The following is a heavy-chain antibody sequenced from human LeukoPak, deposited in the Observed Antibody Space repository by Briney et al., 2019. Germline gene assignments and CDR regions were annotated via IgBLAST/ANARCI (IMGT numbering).Heavy chain of an antibody. D-gene: IGHD3-10*01. CDR1: GFTFSNYA. CDR3: ARDYSSGSYPRIYFDY. Sequence: PGRSLRLSCAASGFTFSNYAMHWVRQAPGKGLEWVALISYDGTNKYYADSVKGRLTISRDNSKSTLYVQMNSLRAEDTAVYYCARDYSSGSYPRIYFDYWGQGTLVTVSS. V-gene: IGHV3-30*01. J-gene: IGHJ4*02. CDR2: ISYDGTNK.